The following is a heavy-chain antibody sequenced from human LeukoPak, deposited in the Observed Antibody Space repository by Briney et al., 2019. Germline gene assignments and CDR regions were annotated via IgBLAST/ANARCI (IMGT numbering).Heavy chain of an antibody. CDR3: ARDYCSSTSCPAYYFDY. J-gene: IGHJ4*02. CDR2: INPSGGST. D-gene: IGHD2-2*01. Sequence: GASVKVSCKASGYTFTSYYMHWVRQAPGQGLEWMGIINPSGGSTSYAQKFQGRVTMTRDTSTSTVYMELSSLRSEDTAVYYCARDYCSSTSCPAYYFDYWGQGTLVTVSS. CDR1: GYTFTSYY. V-gene: IGHV1-46*01.